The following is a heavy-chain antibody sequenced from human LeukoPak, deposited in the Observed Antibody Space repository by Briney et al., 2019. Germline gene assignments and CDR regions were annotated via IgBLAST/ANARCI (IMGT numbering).Heavy chain of an antibody. J-gene: IGHJ3*02. Sequence: PSQTLSLTCTVSGGSISSGDYYRSWIRQPAGKGLGWIGRIYTSGSTNYNPSLTSRVTISVDTSKNQFSLKLSSVTAAGTAEYYCARDKNYDFWSVYETLDAFDIWGQGTMVTVSS. CDR2: IYTSGST. D-gene: IGHD3-3*01. CDR3: ARDKNYDFWSVYETLDAFDI. V-gene: IGHV4-61*02. CDR1: GGSISSGDYY.